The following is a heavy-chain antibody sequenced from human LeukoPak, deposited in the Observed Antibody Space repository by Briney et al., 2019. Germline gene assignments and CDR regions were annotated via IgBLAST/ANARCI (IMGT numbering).Heavy chain of an antibody. CDR1: GGSISSRDYY. CDR3: ARGALRNDY. V-gene: IGHV4-39*07. D-gene: IGHD4-17*01. J-gene: IGHJ4*02. Sequence: SETPSLTCTVSGGSISSRDYYWGWIRQPPGKGLEWIGTIYYTESTFYSPSLKSRVTISVDTSKNQFSLKLSSVTAADTAVYYCARGALRNDYWGQGTLVTVSS. CDR2: IYYTEST.